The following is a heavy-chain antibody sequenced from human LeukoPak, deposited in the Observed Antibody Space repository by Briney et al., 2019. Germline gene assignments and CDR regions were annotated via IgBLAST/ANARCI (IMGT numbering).Heavy chain of an antibody. CDR1: GYTFTSYD. CDR2: MNPNSGNT. J-gene: IGHJ6*03. D-gene: IGHD3-22*01. CDR3: ARGQGWSSGTRGYYYYMDV. V-gene: IGHV1-8*01. Sequence: ASVKVSCKASGYTFTSYDINWVRQATGQGLEWMGWMNPNSGNTGYAQKFQGRVTMTRNTSISTAYVELSSLRSEDTAVYYCARGQGWSSGTRGYYYYMDVWGKGTTVTVSS.